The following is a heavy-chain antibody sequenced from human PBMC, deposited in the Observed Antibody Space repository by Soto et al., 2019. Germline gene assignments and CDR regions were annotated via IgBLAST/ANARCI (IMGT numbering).Heavy chain of an antibody. CDR1: GFTFSSYG. Sequence: SGGSLRLSCAASGFTFSSYGMHWVRQAPGKGLEWVAVISYDGSNKYYADSVKGRFTISRDNSKNTLYLQMNSLRAEDTAVYYCAKDTDRGIYDYWGQGTLVTVSS. CDR2: ISYDGSNK. CDR3: AKDTDRGIYDY. D-gene: IGHD3-3*01. J-gene: IGHJ4*02. V-gene: IGHV3-30*18.